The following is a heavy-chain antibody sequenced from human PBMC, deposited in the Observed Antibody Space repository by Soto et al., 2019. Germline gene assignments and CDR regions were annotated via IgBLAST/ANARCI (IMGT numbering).Heavy chain of an antibody. Sequence: GGSLRLSCAASGFTFSSYAMSWVRQAPGKGLEWVSAISGSGGSTYYADSVKGRFTISRDNSKNTLYLQMNSLRAEDTAVYYCASGSTSCYEVGGCKNLNYYYYYMDVWGKGTTVTVSS. J-gene: IGHJ6*03. V-gene: IGHV3-23*01. CDR1: GFTFSSYA. D-gene: IGHD2-2*01. CDR3: ASGSTSCYEVGGCKNLNYYYYYMDV. CDR2: ISGSGGST.